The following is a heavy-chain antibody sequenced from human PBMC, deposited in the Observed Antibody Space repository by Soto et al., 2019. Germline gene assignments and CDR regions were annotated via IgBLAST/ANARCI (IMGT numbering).Heavy chain of an antibody. CDR2: IYHSGST. J-gene: IGHJ5*02. CDR3: ARVWTTVTNWFDP. D-gene: IGHD4-17*01. CDR1: GGSISSSNW. V-gene: IGHV4-4*02. Sequence: QVQLQESGPGLVKPSGTLSLTCAVSGGSISSSNWWSWVRQPPGKGLEWIGEIYHSGSTYYNPSRKSRVTTSVDKSKHQFSLTLSSVTAADTAVYYCARVWTTVTNWFDPWGQGTLVTVSS.